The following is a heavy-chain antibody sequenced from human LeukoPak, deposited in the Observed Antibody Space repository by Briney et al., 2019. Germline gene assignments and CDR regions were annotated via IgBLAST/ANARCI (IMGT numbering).Heavy chain of an antibody. CDR1: GFTFSSYA. CDR3: ASFNRQQQLFKSSGIH. Sequence: PGGSLRLSCAASGFTFSSYAMHWVRQVPGKGLEWVAVISYDGSNKYYADAVKGRFTISRDNSKNTLYLQMNSLRAEDTAVYYCASFNRQQQLFKSSGIHWGQGTLVTVSS. J-gene: IGHJ4*02. V-gene: IGHV3-30-3*01. D-gene: IGHD6-13*01. CDR2: ISYDGSNK.